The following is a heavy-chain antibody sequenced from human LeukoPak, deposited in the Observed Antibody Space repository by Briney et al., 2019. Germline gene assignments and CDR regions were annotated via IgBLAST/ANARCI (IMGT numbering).Heavy chain of an antibody. Sequence: GGSLRLSCAASGFTFSNYAMGWVRQAPGKGLEWVAGISGTGGSTHYADSVKGRFTISRDNSKNTVYLQMRNLRVGHTAVYYCAKVVAGNIDYYFDYWGQGILVAVSS. CDR1: GFTFSNYA. CDR2: ISGTGGST. J-gene: IGHJ4*02. CDR3: AKVVAGNIDYYFDY. D-gene: IGHD2/OR15-2a*01. V-gene: IGHV3-23*01.